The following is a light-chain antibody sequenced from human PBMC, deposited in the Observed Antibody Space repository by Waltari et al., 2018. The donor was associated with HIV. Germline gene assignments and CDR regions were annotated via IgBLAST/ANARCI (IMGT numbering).Light chain of an antibody. J-gene: IGLJ2*01. CDR2: EVS. V-gene: IGLV2-14*01. Sequence: QSALTQPASVSGSPGQSLTISCTGTSSDIGGYNYVLWYQPYPGKAPKLMIFEVSYRPSGVSNRFSGSKSGNTASLTISGLQAEDEADYYCSSYTSTNTVIFGGGTKVAVV. CDR1: SSDIGGYNY. CDR3: SSYTSTNTVI.